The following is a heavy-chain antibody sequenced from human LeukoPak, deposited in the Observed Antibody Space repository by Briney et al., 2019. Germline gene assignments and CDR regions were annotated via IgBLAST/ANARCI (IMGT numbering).Heavy chain of an antibody. CDR3: ARDKGISYLSSFDY. Sequence: PGGSLTLSCPSCGFTFSSYFMHWVRQAAGKGLEWVAVISYDGSNKYYADSVKGRFTISRDNSKNTLYLQMNSLRAADTAVYYCARDKGISYLSSFDYWGQGTLVTVSS. CDR1: GFTFSSYF. J-gene: IGHJ4*02. CDR2: ISYDGSNK. D-gene: IGHD2-2*01. V-gene: IGHV3-30*03.